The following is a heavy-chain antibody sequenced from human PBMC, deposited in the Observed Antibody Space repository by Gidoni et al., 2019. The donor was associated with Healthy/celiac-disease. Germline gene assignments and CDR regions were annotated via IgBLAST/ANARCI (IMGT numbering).Heavy chain of an antibody. CDR1: GFTFSSYA. V-gene: IGHV3-23*01. J-gene: IGHJ4*02. D-gene: IGHD6-13*01. CDR3: ASGRGFIAAALDY. Sequence: EVQLLESGGGLVQPGGSLRLSCAASGFTFSSYAMSWVRQAPGKGLEWVSAISGSGGSTYYADSAKGRFIISRDNSKNTLYLQMNSLRAEDTAVYYCASGRGFIAAALDYWGQGTLVTVSS. CDR2: ISGSGGST.